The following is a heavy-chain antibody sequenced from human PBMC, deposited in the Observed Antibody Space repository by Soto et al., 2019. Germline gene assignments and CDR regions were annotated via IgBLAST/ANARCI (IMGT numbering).Heavy chain of an antibody. CDR2: ISAYNGNT. CDR3: ARVDIVGATSYYDMVV. J-gene: IGHJ6*02. CDR1: GYTFTSYG. V-gene: IGHV1-18*01. D-gene: IGHD1-26*01. Sequence: QVQLVQSGAEVKKPGASVKVSCKASGYTFTSYGISWVRQAPGQGLEWMGWISAYNGNTNYAQKLQGRVTMTTDTSSSTAYMGLRSLITDDTAGYYCARVDIVGATSYYDMVVSGQGTTVTVSS.